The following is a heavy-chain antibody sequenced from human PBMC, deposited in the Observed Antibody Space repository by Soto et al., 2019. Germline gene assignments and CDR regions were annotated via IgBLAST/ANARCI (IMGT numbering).Heavy chain of an antibody. CDR3: ARGKRAMVRGVIQSWFDP. V-gene: IGHV1-18*01. CDR2: ISAYNGNT. Sequence: QVQLVQSGAEVKKPGASVKVSCKASGYTFTSYGISWVRQAPGQGLEWMGWISAYNGNTNYAQKLQGRVTMTTDTSTSTAYMELRSLRSDDTAVYYCARGKRAMVRGVIQSWFDPWGQGTLVTVSS. J-gene: IGHJ5*02. CDR1: GYTFTSYG. D-gene: IGHD3-10*01.